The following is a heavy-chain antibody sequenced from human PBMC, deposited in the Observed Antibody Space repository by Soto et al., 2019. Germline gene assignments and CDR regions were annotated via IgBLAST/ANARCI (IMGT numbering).Heavy chain of an antibody. CDR3: ARWPVVPAAMYRSLP. CDR1: GFTFSSYS. Sequence: PGGSLRLSCAASGFTFSSYSMNWVRQAPGKGLEWVSSISSSSYIYYADSVKGRFTISRDNAKNSLYLQMNSLRAEDTAVYYCARWPVVPAAMYRSLPWGQGTLVTVSS. J-gene: IGHJ5*02. CDR2: ISSSSYI. V-gene: IGHV3-21*01. D-gene: IGHD2-2*01.